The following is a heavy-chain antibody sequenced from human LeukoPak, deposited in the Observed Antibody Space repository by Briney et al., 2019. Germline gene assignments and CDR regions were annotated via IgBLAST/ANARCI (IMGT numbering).Heavy chain of an antibody. J-gene: IGHJ4*02. D-gene: IGHD4-17*01. Sequence: SQTLSLTCTVSDGSISSGGYYRSWIRQHPGKGLEWIGYIYYSGSTYYNPSLKSRVTISVDTSKNQFSLKLSSVTAADTAVYYCARVYGGYFDYWGQGTLVTVSS. V-gene: IGHV4-31*03. CDR3: ARVYGGYFDY. CDR1: DGSISSGGYY. CDR2: IYYSGST.